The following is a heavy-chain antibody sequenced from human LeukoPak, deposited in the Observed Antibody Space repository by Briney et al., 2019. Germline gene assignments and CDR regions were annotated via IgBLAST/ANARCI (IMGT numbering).Heavy chain of an antibody. CDR2: INHSGST. Sequence: PSETLSLTCAVYGGSFSGYYWSWIRQPPGKGLEWIGEINHSGSTNYNPSLKSRVTISVDTSKNQFSLKLSSVTAADTAVYYCARDGSSGGSYFDYWGQGTLVTVSS. V-gene: IGHV4-34*01. D-gene: IGHD6-19*01. CDR1: GGSFSGYY. J-gene: IGHJ4*02. CDR3: ARDGSSGGSYFDY.